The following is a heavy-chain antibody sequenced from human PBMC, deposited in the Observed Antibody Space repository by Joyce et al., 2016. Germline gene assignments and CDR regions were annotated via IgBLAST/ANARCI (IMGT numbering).Heavy chain of an antibody. CDR1: GFTFSNYG. D-gene: IGHD3-16*01. CDR2: IANDGNKK. V-gene: IGHV3-30*18. J-gene: IGHJ4*02. Sequence: QVQLVESGGGVVQPGRSLRLSCAASGFTFSNYGMHWVRQAQGKGLEWVAVIANDGNKKYYADSVKGRFTISRDNSKNTLYLQMNSLRAEDTAVYYCAKRYDYVDYWGQGTLVTVSS. CDR3: AKRYDYVDY.